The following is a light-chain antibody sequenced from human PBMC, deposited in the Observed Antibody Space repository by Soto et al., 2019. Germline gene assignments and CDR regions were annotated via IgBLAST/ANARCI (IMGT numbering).Light chain of an antibody. CDR2: DAS. CDR3: QQHSHWPPWT. Sequence: EIVLTQSPGTLSLSPGERATLSCRASQSVSSSYLAWYQQKPGQAPRFLIYDASSRATGIPDRFSGSGSGTDFTLTISRLEPEDFAVYYCQQHSHWPPWTFGQGTRVEIQ. CDR1: QSVSSSY. J-gene: IGKJ1*01. V-gene: IGKV3D-20*02.